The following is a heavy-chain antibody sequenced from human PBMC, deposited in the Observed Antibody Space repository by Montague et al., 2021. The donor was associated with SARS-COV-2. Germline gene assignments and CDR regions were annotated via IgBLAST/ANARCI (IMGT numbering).Heavy chain of an antibody. J-gene: IGHJ4*02. CDR3: ARTGDAYTRYYFDY. CDR2: IYSSGST. D-gene: IGHD5-24*01. CDR1: SGSVSSDY. V-gene: IGHV4-59*02. Sequence: ETLSLTCSVSSGSVSSDYWGWIRQPPGKGLEWIGYIYSSGSTSYNPSLKSRVTISIDTSKNQFSLRLSSVTAADTAVYYCARTGDAYTRYYFDYWGQGTLVTVSS.